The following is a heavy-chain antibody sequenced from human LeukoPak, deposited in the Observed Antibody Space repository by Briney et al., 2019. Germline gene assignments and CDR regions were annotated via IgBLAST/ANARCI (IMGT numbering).Heavy chain of an antibody. CDR2: LSGSGGNS. CDR3: AKFQGGTHYNWHMDV. J-gene: IGHJ6*03. Sequence: GGSLRLSCAASGFTFSNFAMTWVRQAPGKGLEWVSGLSGSGGNSYSADSVKGRFIFSRDNSNNMLYLQMNILTADTTAFYYCAKFQGGTHYNWHMDVWGKGTTVTVSS. CDR1: GFTFSNFA. D-gene: IGHD1-20*01. V-gene: IGHV3-23*01.